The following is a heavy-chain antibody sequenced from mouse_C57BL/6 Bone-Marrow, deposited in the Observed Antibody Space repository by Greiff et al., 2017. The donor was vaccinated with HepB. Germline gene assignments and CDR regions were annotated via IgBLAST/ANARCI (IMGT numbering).Heavy chain of an antibody. V-gene: IGHV1-76*01. CDR1: GYTFTDYY. D-gene: IGHD2-4*01. J-gene: IGHJ4*01. Sequence: QVQLQQSGAELVRPGASVKLSCKASGYTFTDYYINWVKQRPGQGLEWIARIYPGSGNTYYNEKFKGKATLTAEKSSSTAYMQLSSLTSEDSAVYFCARWRGDYGGYYYAMDYWGQGTSVTVSS. CDR3: ARWRGDYGGYYYAMDY. CDR2: IYPGSGNT.